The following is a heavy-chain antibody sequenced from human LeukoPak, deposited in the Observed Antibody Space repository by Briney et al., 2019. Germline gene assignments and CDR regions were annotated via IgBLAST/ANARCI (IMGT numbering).Heavy chain of an antibody. CDR1: GFSLSTSAMR. CDR3: ARIKSSSWPPDV. Sequence: SGPTLVNPTQTLTLTCTFSGFSLSTSAMRVSWIRQPPGKALEWLARIDWGDDKFYSTSLKTRLTISKDTSKSQVVLTMTNMDPVDTATYYCARIKSSSWPPDVWGKGTTVTVSS. D-gene: IGHD6-13*01. V-gene: IGHV2-70*04. CDR2: IDWGDDK. J-gene: IGHJ6*04.